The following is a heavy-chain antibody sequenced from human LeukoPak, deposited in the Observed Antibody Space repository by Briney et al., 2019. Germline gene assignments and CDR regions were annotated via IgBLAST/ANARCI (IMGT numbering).Heavy chain of an antibody. CDR1: GYSFTSYW. V-gene: IGHV5-10-1*01. CDR2: IDPSDSYT. Sequence: GEPLKISCKGSGYSFTSYWISWVRQMPGKGLEWMGRIDPSDSYTNYSPSFQGHVTISADKSISTAYLQWSSLKASDTAMYYCARGSRYCSGGSCYWDGDAFDIWGQGTMVTVSS. CDR3: ARGSRYCSGGSCYWDGDAFDI. J-gene: IGHJ3*02. D-gene: IGHD2-15*01.